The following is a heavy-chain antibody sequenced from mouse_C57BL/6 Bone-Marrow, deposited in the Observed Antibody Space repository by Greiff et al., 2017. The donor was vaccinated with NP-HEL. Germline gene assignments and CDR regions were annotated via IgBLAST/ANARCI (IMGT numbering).Heavy chain of an antibody. CDR2: IDPSDSFT. J-gene: IGHJ3*01. Sequence: VQLQQPGAELVKPGASVKLSCKASGYTFTTYWMQWVKQRPGQGLEWIGEIDPSDSFTNYNQKFKGKATVTVDTSSSTANMQLSSLTSEDSAVYYCARKAYYGHSYEFAYWGQGTLVTVSA. D-gene: IGHD1-1*01. CDR1: GYTFTTYW. CDR3: ARKAYYGHSYEFAY. V-gene: IGHV1-50*01.